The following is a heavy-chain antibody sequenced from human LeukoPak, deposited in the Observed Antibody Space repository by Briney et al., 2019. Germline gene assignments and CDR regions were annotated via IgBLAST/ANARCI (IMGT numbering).Heavy chain of an antibody. V-gene: IGHV4-59*01. CDR1: VGSISSYY. J-gene: IGHJ4*02. CDR2: IYYSGST. Sequence: SETLSLTCTVSVGSISSYYWSWIRQPPGKGLEWIGYIYYSGSTNYNPSLKSRVTISVDTSKNQFSLKLTSVTAADTAVYYCARTLSFDGYSDYWAQGTLVTVSS. CDR3: ARTLSFDGYSDY. D-gene: IGHD5-24*01.